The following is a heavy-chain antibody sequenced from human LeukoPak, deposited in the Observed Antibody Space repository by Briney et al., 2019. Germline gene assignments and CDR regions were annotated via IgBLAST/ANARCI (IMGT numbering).Heavy chain of an antibody. J-gene: IGHJ4*02. CDR3: ARAIRRANYYDSSGYYPY. D-gene: IGHD3-22*01. CDR1: GGSFSGYY. CDR2: INHSGST. V-gene: IGHV4-34*01. Sequence: SETLSLTCAVYGGSFSGYYWSWIRQPPGKGLEWIGEINHSGSTNYNPSLKSRVTISVDTSKNQFSLKLSSVTAADTAVYYCARAIRRANYYDSSGYYPYWGQGTLVTVSS.